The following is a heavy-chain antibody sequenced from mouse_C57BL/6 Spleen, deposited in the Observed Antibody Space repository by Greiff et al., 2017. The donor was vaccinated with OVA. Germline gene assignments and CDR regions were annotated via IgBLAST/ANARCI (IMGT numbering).Heavy chain of an antibody. D-gene: IGHD1-1*01. CDR1: GFTFSDYG. CDR3: ARSGYYYGSSYVYFDY. J-gene: IGHJ2*01. CDR2: ISSGSSTI. V-gene: IGHV5-17*01. Sequence: EVMLVESGGGLVKPGGSLKLSCAASGFTFSDYGMHWVRQAPEKGLEWVAYISSGSSTIYYADTGKGRFTISRDNAKNTLFLQMTSLRSEDTAMYYCARSGYYYGSSYVYFDYWGQGTTLTVSS.